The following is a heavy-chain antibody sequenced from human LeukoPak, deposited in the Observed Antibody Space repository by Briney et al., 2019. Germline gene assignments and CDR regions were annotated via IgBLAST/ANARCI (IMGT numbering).Heavy chain of an antibody. CDR2: IYYSGST. D-gene: IGHD5-18*01. CDR3: ARLMNTAMAALD. CDR1: GGSITSTNYY. V-gene: IGHV4-39*01. Sequence: KTSETLSLTCTVSGGSITSTNYYWGWIRQPPGKGLEWIGTIYYSGSTYYNPSLKSRVTISVDTSKNQFSLKLSSVTAADTAVYFCARLMNTAMAALDWGQGTLVTVSS. J-gene: IGHJ4*02.